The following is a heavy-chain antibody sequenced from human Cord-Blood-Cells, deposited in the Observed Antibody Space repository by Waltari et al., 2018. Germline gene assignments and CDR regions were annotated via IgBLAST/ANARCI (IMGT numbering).Heavy chain of an antibody. CDR3: AKSGEDAFDI. V-gene: IGHV3-30*18. J-gene: IGHJ3*02. CDR2: ISYDGSNK. D-gene: IGHD3-10*01. Sequence: QVQLVASGGGVVQPGRSLRLSCAASGFTFSSYCMNWVRQAPGKGLEWVAVISYDGSNKYYADSVKGRFTISRDNSKNTLYLQMNSLRAEDTAVYYCAKSGEDAFDIWGQGTMVTVSS. CDR1: GFTFSSYC.